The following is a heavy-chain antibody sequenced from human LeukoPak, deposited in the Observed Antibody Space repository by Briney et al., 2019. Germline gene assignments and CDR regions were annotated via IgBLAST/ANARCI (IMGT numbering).Heavy chain of an antibody. V-gene: IGHV1-69*13. CDR1: GGTFSSYA. CDR2: IIPIFGTA. CDR3: AREGTYYYDSSGYLNAEYFQH. J-gene: IGHJ1*01. Sequence: SVKVSCKASGGTFSSYAISWVRQAPGQGLEWMGGIIPIFGTANYAQKFQGRITITADESTSTAYMELSSLRSEDTAVYYCAREGTYYYDSSGYLNAEYFQHWGQGTLVTVSS. D-gene: IGHD3-22*01.